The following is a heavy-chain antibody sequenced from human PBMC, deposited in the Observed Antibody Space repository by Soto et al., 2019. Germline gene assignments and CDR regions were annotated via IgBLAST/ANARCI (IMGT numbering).Heavy chain of an antibody. V-gene: IGHV3-23*01. CDR3: AKKVPNTPYYYYGMDV. CDR1: GFTFSSYA. CDR2: ISGSGGST. Sequence: EVQLLESGGGLVQPGGSLRLSCAASGFTFSSYAMSWVRQAPGKGLEWVSAISGSGGSTYYADSVKGRFTISRDNSKKTLYLQMNSLRAEDTAVYYCAKKVPNTPYYYYGMDVWGQGTTVTVSS. D-gene: IGHD2-2*02. J-gene: IGHJ6*02.